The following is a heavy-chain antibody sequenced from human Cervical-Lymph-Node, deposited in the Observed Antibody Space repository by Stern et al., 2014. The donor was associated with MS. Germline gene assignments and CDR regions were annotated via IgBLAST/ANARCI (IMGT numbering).Heavy chain of an antibody. J-gene: IGHJ5*02. D-gene: IGHD1-26*01. CDR2: IMPILGTS. CDR1: GGTLLSYP. Sequence: HVQLVQSGAEVKKPGSSVKVSCQASGGTLLSYPISWVRQAPGQGLEVLGGIMPILGTSNYAHKFQGRVTITADESTTTIYMELRSLKSEDTAVYYCARHLGSHESGWFDPWGQGTLVTVSS. CDR3: ARHLGSHESGWFDP. V-gene: IGHV1-69*01.